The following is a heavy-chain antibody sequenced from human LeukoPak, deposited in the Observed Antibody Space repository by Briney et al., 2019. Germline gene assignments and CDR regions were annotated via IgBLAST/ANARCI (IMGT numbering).Heavy chain of an antibody. J-gene: IGHJ4*02. CDR1: GGSFSGYY. D-gene: IGHD6-13*01. CDR3: ARGRAAAAY. V-gene: IGHV4-34*01. CDR2: INHSGST. Sequence: SETLSLTCAVYGGSFSGYYWSWIRQPPGKGLEWIGEINHSGSTNYNPSLKSRVTISVDTSKNQFSLKLSSVTAADTAVYYCARGRAAAAYWGQGTLATVSS.